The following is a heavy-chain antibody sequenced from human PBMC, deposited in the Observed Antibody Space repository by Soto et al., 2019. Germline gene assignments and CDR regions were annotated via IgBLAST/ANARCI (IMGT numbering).Heavy chain of an antibody. Sequence: GGSLRLSCSASGFTVSSNYMSWVRQAPGKGLEWVSVIYSGGSTYYADSVKGRFTISRDNSKNTRYLQMNSLRAEDTAVYYCARSRSYYDILTGYYYPLDYWGQGTLVTVSS. D-gene: IGHD3-9*01. CDR3: ARSRSYYDILTGYYYPLDY. CDR2: IYSGGST. V-gene: IGHV3-53*01. CDR1: GFTVSSNY. J-gene: IGHJ4*02.